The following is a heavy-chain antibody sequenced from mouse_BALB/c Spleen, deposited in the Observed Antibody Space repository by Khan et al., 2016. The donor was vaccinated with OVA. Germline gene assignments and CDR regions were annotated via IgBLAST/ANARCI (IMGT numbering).Heavy chain of an antibody. D-gene: IGHD1-1*01. CDR2: LYPGDDNP. J-gene: IGHJ3*01. CDR3: AREGYYDSRRAWFAY. Sequence: VQLQESGAELVRPGSSVKISCKASGYAFSSYWMNWVKQRPGQGLEWIGQLYPGDDNPYYNGKFKGTVTLTSDKSSSTAYMHLTSLTSEDAAVYFCAREGYYDSRRAWFAYWGQGTLVTVSA. V-gene: IGHV1-80*01. CDR1: GYAFSSYW.